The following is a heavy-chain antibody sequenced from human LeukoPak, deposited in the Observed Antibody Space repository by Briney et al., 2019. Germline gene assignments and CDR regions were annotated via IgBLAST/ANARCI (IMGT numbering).Heavy chain of an antibody. V-gene: IGHV4-31*03. J-gene: IGHJ3*02. D-gene: IGHD3-22*01. CDR1: GGSISSGGYY. CDR2: IYYSGST. Sequence: EASETLSLTCTVSGGSISSGGYYWSWIRQHPGKGLEWIGYIYYSGSTYYNPSLKSRVTISVDTSKNQFSLKLSSVTAADTAVYYCARFGRQAGFAYYYDSSAGPKDAFDIWGQGTMVTVSS. CDR3: ARFGRQAGFAYYYDSSAGPKDAFDI.